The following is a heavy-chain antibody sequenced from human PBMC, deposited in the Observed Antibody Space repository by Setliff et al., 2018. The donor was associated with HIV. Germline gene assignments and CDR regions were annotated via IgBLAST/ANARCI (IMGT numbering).Heavy chain of an antibody. Sequence: KPSETLSLTCAVYGGSFSGYHWNWIRQFPGKGLEWIGEINHTGNTQYNPSLKSRVTMSEETSKNQLSLKLKSVTAADTAIYFCARGKGGLVGPAEFDYWGPGTLVTVSS. V-gene: IGHV4-34*01. D-gene: IGHD1-26*01. CDR3: ARGKGGLVGPAEFDY. CDR2: INHTGNT. J-gene: IGHJ4*02. CDR1: GGSFSGYH.